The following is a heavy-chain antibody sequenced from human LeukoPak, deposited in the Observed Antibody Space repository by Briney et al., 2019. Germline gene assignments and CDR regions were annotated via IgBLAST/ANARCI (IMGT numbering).Heavy chain of an antibody. V-gene: IGHV4-39*01. J-gene: IGHJ4*02. Sequence: PSETLSLTCTVSGGSISSSSYYWGWIRQPPGKGLEWIGSIYYSGSTYYNPSLKSRVTISVDTSKNQFSLKLSSVTAADTAVYYCARQYYYGSGSHYYFDYWGQGTLVTVSS. CDR2: IYYSGST. CDR3: ARQYYYGSGSHYYFDY. D-gene: IGHD3-10*01. CDR1: GGSISSSSYY.